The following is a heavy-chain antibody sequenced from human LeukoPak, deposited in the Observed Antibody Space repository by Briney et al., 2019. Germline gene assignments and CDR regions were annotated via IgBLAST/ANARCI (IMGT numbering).Heavy chain of an antibody. D-gene: IGHD2-2*01. V-gene: IGHV3-23*01. CDR1: GFTFSSYA. CDR3: AKTNLIVVPSTIRRGGFFDY. Sequence: GGSLRLSCRTSGFTFSSYAMSWVRQAPGKGLEWVSAIGGSGGSTYSADSVKGRFTISRDTSKNILYLQMNSLRAEDTAIYYCAKTNLIVVPSTIRRGGFFDYWGQGTLVTVSS. J-gene: IGHJ4*02. CDR2: IGGSGGST.